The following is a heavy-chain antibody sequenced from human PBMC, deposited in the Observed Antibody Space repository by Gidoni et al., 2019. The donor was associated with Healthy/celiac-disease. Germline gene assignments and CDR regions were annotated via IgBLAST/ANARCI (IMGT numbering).Heavy chain of an antibody. CDR2: IYYSGST. J-gene: IGHJ6*02. CDR1: GGSISSYY. V-gene: IGHV4-59*01. D-gene: IGHD1-26*01. CDR3: ARDMGGSYTHYYYYGMDV. Sequence: QVQLQESGPGLVKPSEPLSLTCTVPGGSISSYYWSWIRQPPGKGLELIADIYYSGSTNYNPALQSRVTISVDTSKNQFSLKRSSVTAADTAVYYCARDMGGSYTHYYYYGMDVWGQGTTVTVS.